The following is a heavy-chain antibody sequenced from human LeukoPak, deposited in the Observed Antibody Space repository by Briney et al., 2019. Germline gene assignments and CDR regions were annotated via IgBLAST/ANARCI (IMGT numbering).Heavy chain of an antibody. D-gene: IGHD3-10*01. Sequence: ASVTVSCKASGYSFTAYYIHWVRQAPGQGLEWMGWINPNSGGTNYAQKFQGRVTMTRDTSISTDYMELSGLRSDDTAVYYCARGRRNYGSGRSFNYMDVWGKGTTVTVSS. J-gene: IGHJ6*03. CDR1: GYSFTAYY. V-gene: IGHV1-2*02. CDR2: INPNSGGT. CDR3: ARGRRNYGSGRSFNYMDV.